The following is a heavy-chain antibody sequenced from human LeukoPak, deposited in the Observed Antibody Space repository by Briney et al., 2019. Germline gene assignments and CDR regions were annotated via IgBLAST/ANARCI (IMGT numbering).Heavy chain of an antibody. Sequence: PGGSLRLSCAASGFTFSSYAMSWVRQAPGKGLEWVSAISGSGGSTYYADSVKGRFTISRDNSKNTLYLQMNSLRAEDTAVYYCAKVGGPETYYYDSSGYYCDYWGQGTLVTVSS. D-gene: IGHD3-22*01. V-gene: IGHV3-23*01. CDR1: GFTFSSYA. J-gene: IGHJ4*02. CDR3: AKVGGPETYYYDSSGYYCDY. CDR2: ISGSGGST.